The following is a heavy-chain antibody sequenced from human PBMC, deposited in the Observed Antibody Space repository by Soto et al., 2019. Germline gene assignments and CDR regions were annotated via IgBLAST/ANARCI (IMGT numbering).Heavy chain of an antibody. J-gene: IGHJ3*02. CDR1: GFTFSSYA. CDR2: ISGSGGST. D-gene: IGHD3-3*01. Sequence: EVQLLESGGGLVQPGGSLRLSCAASGFTFSSYAMSWVRQAPGKGLEWVSAISGSGGSTYYADSVKGRFTISRDNSKNTLYLQMNSLRAEDTAVYYCAKDPGDYDFGSGYYNPNDAFDIWGQGTMVTVSS. CDR3: AKDPGDYDFGSGYYNPNDAFDI. V-gene: IGHV3-23*01.